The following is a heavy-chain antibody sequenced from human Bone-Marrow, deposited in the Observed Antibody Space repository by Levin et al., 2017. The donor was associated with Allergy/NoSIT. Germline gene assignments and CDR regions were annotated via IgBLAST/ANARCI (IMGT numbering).Heavy chain of an antibody. V-gene: IGHV3-15*01. D-gene: IGHD3-9*01. CDR3: TTVYYDILTGFYYYYYMDV. CDR1: GFTFSNAW. Sequence: GGSLRLSCAASGFTFSNAWMSWVRQAPGKGLEWVGCIKSKTDGGTTDYAAPVKGRFTISRDDSKNTLYLQMNSLKTEDTAVYYCTTVYYDILTGFYYYYYMDVWGKGTTVTVSS. J-gene: IGHJ6*03. CDR2: IKSKTDGGTT.